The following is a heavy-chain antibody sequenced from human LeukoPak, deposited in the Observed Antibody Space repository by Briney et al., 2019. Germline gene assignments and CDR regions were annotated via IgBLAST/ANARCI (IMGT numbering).Heavy chain of an antibody. CDR2: IYYTGST. Sequence: PSETLSLTCTVSGASISGGGYSWSWVRQHPGKGLEWIGCIYYTGSTYYNPSLERRVTISVDTSKNQFSLKLSSVTAADTAVYYCARDYRYSSGWYLPFYSWGQGTLVTVSS. J-gene: IGHJ5*02. CDR1: GASISGGGYS. V-gene: IGHV4-31*03. D-gene: IGHD6-19*01. CDR3: ARDYRYSSGWYLPFYS.